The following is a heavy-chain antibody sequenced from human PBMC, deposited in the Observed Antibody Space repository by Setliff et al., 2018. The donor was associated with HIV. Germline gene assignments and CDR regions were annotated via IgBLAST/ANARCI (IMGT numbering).Heavy chain of an antibody. D-gene: IGHD3-22*01. CDR1: GFIFRSLT. J-gene: IGHJ4*02. CDR2: ISGDESQK. Sequence: GGSLRLSCAASGFIFRSLTMHWVRQAPGKGLEWVALISGDESQKLYADSVRDRFIISRDNSKNTLYLQMNSLRAEDTAVYYCAKVDTAMVVHYYDSSGYLRPFDSWGQGTLVTVSS. CDR3: AKVDTAMVVHYYDSSGYLRPFDS. V-gene: IGHV3-30-3*01.